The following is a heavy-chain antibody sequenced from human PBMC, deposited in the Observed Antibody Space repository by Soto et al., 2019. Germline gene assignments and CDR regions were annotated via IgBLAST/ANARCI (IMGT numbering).Heavy chain of an antibody. CDR2: ISAYNGNT. CDR1: GDGFASCG. Sequence: GASVEVCWDARGDGFASCGRRWVRQAPGQGLEWMGWISAYNGNTNYAQKLQGRVTMTTDTSTSTAYMELRSLRSDDTAVYYCASKLGSMGSPNCLDPRGQGTLVTVSS. V-gene: IGHV1-18*01. J-gene: IGHJ5*02. D-gene: IGHD3-3*02. CDR3: ASKLGSMGSPNCLDP.